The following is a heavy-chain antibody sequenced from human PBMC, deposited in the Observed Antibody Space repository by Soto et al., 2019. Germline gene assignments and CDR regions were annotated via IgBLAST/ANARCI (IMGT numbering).Heavy chain of an antibody. V-gene: IGHV3-23*01. Sequence: EVQLLESGGGLVQPGGSLRLSCAASGLTFSNYYMNWVRQAPGKGLEWVSVVSGSGAIIYYADPVKGRFTITRDNSKNMLYLQMNSLRAEDMAVYYCAEGGGGLELRDWGQGTLVTVSS. CDR1: GLTFSNYY. CDR3: AEGGGGLELRD. CDR2: VSGSGAII. J-gene: IGHJ4*02. D-gene: IGHD1-7*01.